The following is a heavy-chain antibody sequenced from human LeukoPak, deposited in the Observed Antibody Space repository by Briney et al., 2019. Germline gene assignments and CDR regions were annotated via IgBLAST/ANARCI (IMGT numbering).Heavy chain of an antibody. J-gene: IGHJ3*02. Sequence: PGGSLRLSCAASGFTFSSYAMSWVRQAPGKGLEWVAVIWYDGSNKYYADSVKDRFTISRDNSKNTLYLQMNSLRAEDTAVYYCAKAVADAFDIWGQGTMVTVSS. V-gene: IGHV3-33*08. D-gene: IGHD6-19*01. CDR1: GFTFSSYA. CDR3: AKAVADAFDI. CDR2: IWYDGSNK.